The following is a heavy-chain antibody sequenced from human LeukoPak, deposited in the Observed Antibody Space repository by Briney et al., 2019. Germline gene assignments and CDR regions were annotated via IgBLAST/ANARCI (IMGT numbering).Heavy chain of an antibody. CDR2: VSAGHHA. J-gene: IGHJ4*02. V-gene: IGHV3-13*01. CDR1: GFTLGGHD. D-gene: IGHD5-18*01. CDR3: VREARGYHYTYFDY. Sequence: PGGSLRLSCTASGFTLGGHDMHWVRQTTGGGLEWVAAVSAGHHAFYAGSVKGRFTVSREDAKNSLYLQMNRLRAGDTAVSDCVREARGYHYTYFDYWGQGSLVTVSS.